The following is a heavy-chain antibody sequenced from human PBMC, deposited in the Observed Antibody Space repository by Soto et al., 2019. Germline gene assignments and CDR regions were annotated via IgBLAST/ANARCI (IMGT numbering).Heavy chain of an antibody. D-gene: IGHD6-19*01. CDR2: IIPIFGTA. V-gene: IGHV1-69*01. J-gene: IGHJ4*02. CDR1: GGTFSSYA. CDR3: SKDHYAAMAATWVLDN. Sequence: QVQLVQSGAEVKKPGSSVKVSCKASGGTFSSYAISWVRQAPGQGLEWMGGIIPIFGTANYAQKFQGRVTITTDESTSTAYLELSSLTSEDTAVYYCSKDHYAAMAATWVLDNWGQGTLVTVSS.